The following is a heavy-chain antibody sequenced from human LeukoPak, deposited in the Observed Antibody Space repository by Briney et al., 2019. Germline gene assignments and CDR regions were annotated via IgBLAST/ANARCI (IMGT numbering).Heavy chain of an antibody. Sequence: SETLSLTSTVSGGSISSSSYYWGWIRQPPGKGLEWIGSIYYSGSTYYNPSLKSRVTISVDTSKNQFSLKLSSVTAADTAVYYCARGVTPIPNYFDYWGQGTLVTVSS. J-gene: IGHJ4*02. CDR2: IYYSGST. V-gene: IGHV4-39*01. CDR3: ARGVTPIPNYFDY. CDR1: GGSISSSSYY. D-gene: IGHD2-21*02.